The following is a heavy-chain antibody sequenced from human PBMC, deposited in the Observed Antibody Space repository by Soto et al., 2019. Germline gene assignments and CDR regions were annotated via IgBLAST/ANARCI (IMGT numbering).Heavy chain of an antibody. J-gene: IGHJ5*02. CDR2: IFYLGSS. Sequence: KTSETLSLTCTVSGDSIISSDLYWGWVRQPPGKGLEWIGSIFYLGSSYYNPSLKSRVTMSVDTSKNQFSLRLRSVTAADTALYFCARHSLALRKNNWFDPWGQGIMVTVSS. CDR1: GDSIISSDLY. V-gene: IGHV4-39*01. D-gene: IGHD3-3*02. CDR3: ARHSLALRKNNWFDP.